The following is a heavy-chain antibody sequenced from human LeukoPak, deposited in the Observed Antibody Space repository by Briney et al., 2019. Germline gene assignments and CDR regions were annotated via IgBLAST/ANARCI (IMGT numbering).Heavy chain of an antibody. CDR2: INHSGST. CDR1: GGSFSGYY. D-gene: IGHD2-15*01. Sequence: SETLSLTCAVYGGSFSGYYWSWIRQPPGKGLEWIGEINHSGSTNYNPSLKSRVTISVDTSKNQFSLKLSSVTAADTAVYYCARHHRMFFVVVVAAPFDYWGQGTLFTVSS. J-gene: IGHJ4*02. CDR3: ARHHRMFFVVVVAAPFDY. V-gene: IGHV4-34*01.